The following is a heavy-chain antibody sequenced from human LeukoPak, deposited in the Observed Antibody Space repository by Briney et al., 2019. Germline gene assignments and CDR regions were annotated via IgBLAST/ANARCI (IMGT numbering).Heavy chain of an antibody. J-gene: IGHJ6*02. CDR1: GYTFTSYG. V-gene: IGHV1-18*01. D-gene: IGHD2-15*01. CDR3: SRAWRSEDSYYGIDV. Sequence: ASVKVSCKASGYTFTSYGISWVRQAPGQGLEWMGCISAYNGNTNYAQKLQGRVTMTTDTSTSTAYMELRSLRSDDTAVYYCSRAWRSEDSYYGIDVWGQGKTVTVSS. CDR2: ISAYNGNT.